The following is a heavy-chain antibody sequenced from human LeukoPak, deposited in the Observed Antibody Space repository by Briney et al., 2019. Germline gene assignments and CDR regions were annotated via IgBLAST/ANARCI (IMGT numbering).Heavy chain of an antibody. CDR3: TRGHWGLQS. CDR2: IHDSGNS. V-gene: IGHV4-59*02. CDR1: GASVTDYY. J-gene: IGHJ5*02. D-gene: IGHD7-27*01. Sequence: SETLSLTWTASGASVTDYYWSWIRQSPGKGLEWISYIHDSGNSDYNPSLRSRVTTSLDTVKNQFSLNLISVTAADTAVYYCTRGHWGLQSWSQGTLVTVSS.